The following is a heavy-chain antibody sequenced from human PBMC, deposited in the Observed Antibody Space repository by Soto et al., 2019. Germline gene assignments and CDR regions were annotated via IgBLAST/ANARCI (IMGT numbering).Heavy chain of an antibody. CDR2: IVPILRRA. CDR1: GGAFSSYA. D-gene: IGHD4-17*01. Sequence: QVQLVQSGAEVKKPGSSVKVSCKTSGGAFSSYAISWVRQAPGQGLEWMGGIVPILRRADYAQKFQGRVTVTADEAASTAYMELTSLRSEDTAVYYCARQTVTTLDYWGQGTLVTVSS. J-gene: IGHJ4*02. V-gene: IGHV1-69*01. CDR3: ARQTVTTLDY.